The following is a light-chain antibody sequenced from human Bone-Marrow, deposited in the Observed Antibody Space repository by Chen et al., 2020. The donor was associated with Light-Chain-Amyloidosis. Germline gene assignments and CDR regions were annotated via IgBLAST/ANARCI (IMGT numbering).Light chain of an antibody. V-gene: IGLV6-57*01. J-gene: IGLJ3*02. Sequence: NFMLTQPHSVSESPGKTVIISCTRSSGSIATNYVQWYQQRPGSSPTTVIYEDDQRPSGVPDRFSGSIYRSSNSASLTISGLKTEHEADYYCQSYQGSSQGVFGGGTKLTVL. CDR3: QSYQGSSQGV. CDR1: SGSIATNY. CDR2: EDD.